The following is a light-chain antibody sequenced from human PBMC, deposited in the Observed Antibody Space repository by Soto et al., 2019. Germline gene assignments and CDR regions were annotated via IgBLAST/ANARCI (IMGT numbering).Light chain of an antibody. J-gene: IGLJ1*01. CDR1: SSNIGAGYD. V-gene: IGLV1-40*01. Sequence: QSVLTQPPSVSGAPGQRVTISCTGSSSNIGAGYDVLWYQQLPGTAPKLLIYGNSNRPSGVPDRFSGSKSGTSASLAITGLQAEDEADYDCQSYDSSLSGLYVFGTGTKVTVL. CDR3: QSYDSSLSGLYV. CDR2: GNS.